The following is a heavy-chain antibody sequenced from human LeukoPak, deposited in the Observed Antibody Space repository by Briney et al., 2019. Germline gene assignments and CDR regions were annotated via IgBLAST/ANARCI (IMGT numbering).Heavy chain of an antibody. J-gene: IGHJ6*04. D-gene: IGHD3-10*02. CDR1: GFTFSSYA. V-gene: IGHV3-23*01. CDR2: ISGSGGST. CDR3: AELGITMIGGV. Sequence: GGSLRLSCAASGFTFSSYAMSWVRQAPGKGLEWVSAISGSGGSTYYADSVKGRFTISGDNAKNSLYLQVNSLRAEDTAVYYCAELGITMIGGVWGKGTTVTISS.